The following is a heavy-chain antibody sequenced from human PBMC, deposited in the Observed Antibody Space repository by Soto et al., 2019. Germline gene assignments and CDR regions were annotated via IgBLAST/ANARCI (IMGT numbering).Heavy chain of an antibody. CDR1: GYTFTTYG. J-gene: IGHJ6*03. Sequence: GASVKVSCKASGYTFTTYGISWVRQAPGQGLEWMGWISAYNGNTNSAQKLQGRVTMTTDTSTSTAYMELRSLRSDDTAVYYCARGRGVVPTDAFYYYSMDVWGKGTTVTVSS. V-gene: IGHV1-18*01. CDR2: ISAYNGNT. CDR3: ARGRGVVPTDAFYYYSMDV. D-gene: IGHD2-2*01.